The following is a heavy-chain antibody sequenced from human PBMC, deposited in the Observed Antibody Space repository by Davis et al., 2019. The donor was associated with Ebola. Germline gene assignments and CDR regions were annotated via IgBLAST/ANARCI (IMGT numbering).Heavy chain of an antibody. J-gene: IGHJ4*02. D-gene: IGHD2-15*01. CDR3: TTGTLRGY. Sequence: GESLKISCAVSEFTFTTAWMSWVRQAPGKGLEWVGRIKSKTFGGTIDYAAPVKGRFTISRDDSKNTLYPQMNSLKTEDTAVYYCTTGTLRGYWGQGTLVTVSS. CDR2: IKSKTFGGTI. CDR1: EFTFTTAW. V-gene: IGHV3-15*01.